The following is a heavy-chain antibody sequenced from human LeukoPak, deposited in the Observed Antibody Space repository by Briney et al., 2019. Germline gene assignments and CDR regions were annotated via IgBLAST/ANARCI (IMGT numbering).Heavy chain of an antibody. Sequence: PGGSLRLSCTASRFTLTTYWMSSVRQAPGKGLEWVANIKQDGSHKYYVDSVKGRFTISRDNAKNSLYLQMNSLRAEDTAVYYCTRNRYFDLWGRGTLVTVSS. CDR2: IKQDGSHK. CDR3: TRNRYFDL. D-gene: IGHD1-14*01. J-gene: IGHJ2*01. CDR1: RFTLTTYW. V-gene: IGHV3-7*01.